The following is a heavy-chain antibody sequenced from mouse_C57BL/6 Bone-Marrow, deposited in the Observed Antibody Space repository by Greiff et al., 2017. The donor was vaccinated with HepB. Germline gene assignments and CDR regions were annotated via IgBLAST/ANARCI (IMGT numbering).Heavy chain of an antibody. V-gene: IGHV5-12*01. Sequence: EVKVEESGGGLVQPGGSLKLSCAASGFTFSDYYMYWVRQTPEKRLEWVAYISNGGGSTYYPDTVKGRFTISRDNAKNTLYLRMSRLKSEDTAMYYCARHGIRSGDYWGQGTSVTVSS. CDR2: ISNGGGST. CDR3: ARHGIRSGDY. D-gene: IGHD5-2*01. CDR1: GFTFSDYY. J-gene: IGHJ4*01.